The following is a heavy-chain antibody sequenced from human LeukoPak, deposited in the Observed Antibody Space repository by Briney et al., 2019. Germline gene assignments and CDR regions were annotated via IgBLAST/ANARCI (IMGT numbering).Heavy chain of an antibody. J-gene: IGHJ4*02. CDR2: INHSGST. CDR1: GGSFSGYY. V-gene: IGHV4-34*01. CDR3: ARDRSSSWYGFLDY. D-gene: IGHD6-13*01. Sequence: SETLSLTCAVYGGSFSGYYWSWIRQPPGKGLEWIGEINHSGSTNYNPSLKSRVTISVDTSKNQFSLKLSSVTAADTAVYYCARDRSSSWYGFLDYWGQGTLVTVSS.